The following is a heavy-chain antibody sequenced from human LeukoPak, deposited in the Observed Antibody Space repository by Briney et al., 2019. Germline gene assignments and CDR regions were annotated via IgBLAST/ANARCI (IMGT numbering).Heavy chain of an antibody. CDR2: IYYSGST. V-gene: IGHV4-39*07. D-gene: IGHD2-2*02. J-gene: IGHJ5*02. CDR1: GGSISSSSYY. CDR3: ARMIVVVPAAIGGNWFDP. Sequence: SETLSLTCTVSGGSISSSSYYWGWIRQPPGKGLEWIGSIYYSGSTYYNPSLKSRVTISVDTSKNQFSLKLSSVTAADTAVYYCARMIVVVPAAIGGNWFDPWGQGTLVTVSS.